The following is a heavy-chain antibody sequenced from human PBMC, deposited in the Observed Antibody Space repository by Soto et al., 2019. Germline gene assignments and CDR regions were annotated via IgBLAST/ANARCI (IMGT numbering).Heavy chain of an antibody. CDR3: AKAGVEDFWSGLTQEAYMDV. CDR2: ISGSGGST. D-gene: IGHD3-3*01. CDR1: GFTFSSYA. V-gene: IGHV3-23*01. J-gene: IGHJ6*03. Sequence: GGSLRLSCAASGFTFSSYAMSWVRQAPGKGLEWVSAISGSGGSTYYADSVKGRFTISRDNSKNTLYLQMNSLRAEDTAVYYCAKAGVEDFWSGLTQEAYMDVWGKGTTVTVSS.